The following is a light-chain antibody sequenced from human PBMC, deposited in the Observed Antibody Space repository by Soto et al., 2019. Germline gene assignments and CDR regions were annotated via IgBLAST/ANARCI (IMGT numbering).Light chain of an antibody. V-gene: IGKV3-15*01. CDR1: QSVSNN. J-gene: IGKJ4*01. Sequence: EIVMTQSPATLSVSPGARATLSCRASQSVSNNLAWYQQEPGQAPRLLIHGASTRATGIPARFSGSGSGTEFTVTISSLQSEDFAVYYCQQYRNWPLTFGGGTKVEIK. CDR2: GAS. CDR3: QQYRNWPLT.